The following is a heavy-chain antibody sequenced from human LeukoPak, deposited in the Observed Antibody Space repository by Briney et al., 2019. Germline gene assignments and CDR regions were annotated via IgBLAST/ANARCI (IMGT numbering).Heavy chain of an antibody. V-gene: IGHV3-23*01. CDR3: AKVMKGSERLTMVRGVIIKTAGLYYMDV. CDR1: GFTLSSYA. J-gene: IGHJ6*03. CDR2: ISASGGST. D-gene: IGHD3-10*01. Sequence: GGSLRLSCAASGFTLSSYAMSWVRQAPGKGLERASSISASGGSTNYADSVKGRFTISRDNSKNTVYLQMNSLRAEDTALYYCAKVMKGSERLTMVRGVIIKTAGLYYMDVWGKGTTVTVSS.